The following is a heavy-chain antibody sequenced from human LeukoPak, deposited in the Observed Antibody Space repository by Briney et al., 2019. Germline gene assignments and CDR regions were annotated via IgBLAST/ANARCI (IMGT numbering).Heavy chain of an antibody. CDR1: GFIFSSHA. V-gene: IGHV3-23*01. D-gene: IGHD5-18*01. Sequence: PGGSLRLSCAASGFIFSSHAMSWVRQAPGKGLEWVSGITGSGDSTYYADSVMGRFTISRDNSKNTLYLQMNSLRAVDTAVYYCARDRVYSYGYRDAFDIWGQGTMVTVSS. J-gene: IGHJ3*02. CDR2: ITGSGDST. CDR3: ARDRVYSYGYRDAFDI.